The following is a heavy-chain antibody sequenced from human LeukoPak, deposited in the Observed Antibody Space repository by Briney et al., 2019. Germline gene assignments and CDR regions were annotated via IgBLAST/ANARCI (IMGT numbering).Heavy chain of an antibody. CDR2: INHSGST. CDR1: GGSFSGYY. J-gene: IGHJ6*03. CDR3: ARGSRVVPAILHNYYYYYYMDV. D-gene: IGHD2-2*01. V-gene: IGHV4-34*01. Sequence: SETLSLTCAVYGGSFSGYYWSWIRQPPGKGLEWIGEINHSGSTNYNPSLKSRVTISVDTSKNQFSLKLSSVTAADTAVYYCARGSRVVPAILHNYYYYYYMDVWGKGTTVTVSS.